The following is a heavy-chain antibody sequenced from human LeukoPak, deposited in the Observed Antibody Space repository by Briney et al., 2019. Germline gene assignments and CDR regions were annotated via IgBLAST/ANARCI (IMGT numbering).Heavy chain of an antibody. V-gene: IGHV3-23*01. CDR3: AKGYSRGWSYFDY. D-gene: IGHD6-19*01. J-gene: IGHJ4*02. Sequence: GGSLRLSCAASGFTFSSSAMTWVRQAPGKGLEWVSAVSGSGGSTYYADSVKGRFTISRDNSKNTLYLQMNSLRVEDTAVYYCAKGYSRGWSYFDYLGQGTLVTVSS. CDR2: VSGSGGST. CDR1: GFTFSSSA.